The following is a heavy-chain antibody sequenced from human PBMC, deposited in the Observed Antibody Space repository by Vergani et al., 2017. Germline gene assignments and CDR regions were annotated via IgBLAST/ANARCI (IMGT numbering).Heavy chain of an antibody. CDR3: AKDGHYDSSGFFDY. Sequence: EVQLVESGGGLVQPGGSLRLSCAASGFTFSSYEMNWVRQAPGKGLEWVSYISSSGSTIYYADSVKGRFTISRDNAKNSLYLQMNSLRAEDTALYYCAKDGHYDSSGFFDYWGQGTLVTVSS. D-gene: IGHD3-22*01. CDR2: ISSSGSTI. CDR1: GFTFSSYE. V-gene: IGHV3-48*03. J-gene: IGHJ4*02.